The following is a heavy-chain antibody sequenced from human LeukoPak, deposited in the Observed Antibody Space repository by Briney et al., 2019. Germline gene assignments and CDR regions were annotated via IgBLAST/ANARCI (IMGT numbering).Heavy chain of an antibody. D-gene: IGHD3-22*01. CDR1: GFTFSSYG. V-gene: IGHV3-33*01. CDR3: AREGDDSSGYYYDY. J-gene: IGHJ4*02. Sequence: GGSLRLSCAASGFTFSSYGMHWVRQAPGKGLEWVAVIWYDGSNKYYADSVKGRFTISRDNSKNTLYLQMNSLRAEDTAVYYCAREGDDSSGYYYDYWGQGTLVTVSS. CDR2: IWYDGSNK.